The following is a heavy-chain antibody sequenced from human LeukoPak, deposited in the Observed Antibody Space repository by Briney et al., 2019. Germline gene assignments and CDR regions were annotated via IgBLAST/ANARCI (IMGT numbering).Heavy chain of an antibody. CDR1: EFTFSSYN. V-gene: IGHV4-39*01. D-gene: IGHD3-10*01. J-gene: IGHJ4*02. CDR2: IYYSGST. Sequence: GSLRLSCTASEFTFSSYNMNWIRQPPGKGLEWIGSIYYSGSTYYNPSLKSRVTISVDTSKNQFSLKLNSVTATDTAVYYCARHYGPWGQGTLVTVSS. CDR3: ARHYGP.